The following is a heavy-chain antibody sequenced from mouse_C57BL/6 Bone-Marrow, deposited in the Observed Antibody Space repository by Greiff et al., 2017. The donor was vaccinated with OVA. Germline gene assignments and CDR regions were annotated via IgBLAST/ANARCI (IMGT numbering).Heavy chain of an antibody. V-gene: IGHV3-6*01. CDR3: ARILGAY. CDR1: GYSITSGYY. Sequence: VPLTASGPGLVQPSQSLSLTCSVTGYSITSGYYWNWIRQFPGNKLEWMGYISYDGSNNYNPSLKNRISITRDTSKNQFFLKLNSVTTEDTATYYCARILGAYWGQGTLVTVSA. D-gene: IGHD4-1*01. CDR2: ISYDGSN. J-gene: IGHJ3*01.